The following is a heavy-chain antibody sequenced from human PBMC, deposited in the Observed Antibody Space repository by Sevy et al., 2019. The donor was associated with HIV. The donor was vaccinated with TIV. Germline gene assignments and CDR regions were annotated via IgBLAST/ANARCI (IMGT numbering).Heavy chain of an antibody. D-gene: IGHD4-17*01. J-gene: IGHJ4*02. CDR1: GGSISSSSYY. V-gene: IGHV4-39*01. CDR3: ARHSLTEDYGDYGGYFVY. Sequence: SETLSLTCTVSGGSISSSSYYWGWIRQPPGKGLGWIGSIYYSGSTYYNPSLKSRVTISVDTSKNQFSLKLSSVTAADTAVYYCARHSLTEDYGDYGGYFVYWGQGTLVTVSS. CDR2: IYYSGST.